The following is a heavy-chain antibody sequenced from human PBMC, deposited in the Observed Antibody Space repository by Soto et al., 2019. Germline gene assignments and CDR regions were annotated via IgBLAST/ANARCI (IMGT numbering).Heavy chain of an antibody. Sequence: ASVKVSCKASGGTFSSYAITWVRQAPGQGLEWMGWINPSDGNRNFAQKFEDRVTMTTATSTNTVFLELRSLKSDDTAIYYCARDRLRGYDSSGFYSWGQGTMVTVSS. J-gene: IGHJ4*02. CDR1: GGTFSSYA. D-gene: IGHD3-22*01. CDR3: ARDRLRGYDSSGFYS. V-gene: IGHV1-18*01. CDR2: INPSDGNR.